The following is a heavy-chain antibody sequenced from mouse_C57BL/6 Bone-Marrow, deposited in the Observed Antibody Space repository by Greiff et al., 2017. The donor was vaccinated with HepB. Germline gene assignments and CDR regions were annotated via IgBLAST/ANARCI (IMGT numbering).Heavy chain of an antibody. CDR2: IDPENGDT. Sequence: EVKLQESGAELVRPGASVKLSCTASGFNIKDDYMHWVKQRPEQGLEWIGWIDPENGDTEYASKFQGKATITADTSSNTAYLQLSSLTSEDTAVYYCTGYYGSSSAWFAYWGQGTLVTVSA. CDR1: GFNIKDDY. J-gene: IGHJ3*01. CDR3: TGYYGSSSAWFAY. D-gene: IGHD1-1*01. V-gene: IGHV14-4*01.